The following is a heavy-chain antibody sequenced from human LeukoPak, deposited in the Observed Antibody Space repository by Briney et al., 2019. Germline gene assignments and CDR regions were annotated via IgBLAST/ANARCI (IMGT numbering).Heavy chain of an antibody. J-gene: IGHJ4*02. Sequence: SDTLSLTRALYGGSFSGYYWSWIRQPPGKGREWIGEINHSGSNNYNPSLKSRVTISVDTSKNQFSLKLSSVTAADTAVYYCARGLTMVRGVIRNWGQGTLVTVSS. V-gene: IGHV4-34*01. CDR1: GGSFSGYY. CDR3: ARGLTMVRGVIRN. CDR2: INHSGSN. D-gene: IGHD3-10*01.